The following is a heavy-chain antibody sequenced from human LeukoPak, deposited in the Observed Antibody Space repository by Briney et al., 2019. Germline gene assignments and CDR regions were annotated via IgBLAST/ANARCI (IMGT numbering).Heavy chain of an antibody. J-gene: IGHJ3*01. CDR2: MTHTGAGT. CDR1: GFDFSSYG. V-gene: IGHV3-23*01. CDR3: ARDGHFYDVSDVSRAFDL. D-gene: IGHD3-16*01. Sequence: PGRSLRLSCAASGFDFSSYGMSWVRQAPGKGLEWVSGMTHTGAGTYYADSVKGRFTVSRDDFKNTLYLHLYSLRVGDTAVYYCARDGHFYDVSDVSRAFDLWGRGTMVTVSP.